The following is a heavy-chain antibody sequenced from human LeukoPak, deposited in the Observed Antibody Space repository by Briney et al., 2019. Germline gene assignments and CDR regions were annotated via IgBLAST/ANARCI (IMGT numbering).Heavy chain of an antibody. D-gene: IGHD6-13*01. CDR2: ISSSGSTI. J-gene: IGHJ5*02. V-gene: IGHV3-11*01. CDR1: GFTFSDYY. Sequence: GGSLRLSCAASGFTFSDYYMSWIRQAPGKGLEWVSYISSSGSTIYYADSVKGRFTISRDNSKNTLYLQMNSLRAEDTVVYYCAKDLGSSWYTNWFDPWGQGTLVTVSS. CDR3: AKDLGSSWYTNWFDP.